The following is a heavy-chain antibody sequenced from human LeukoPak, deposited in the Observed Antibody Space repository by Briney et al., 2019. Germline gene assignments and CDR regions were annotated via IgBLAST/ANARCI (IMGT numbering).Heavy chain of an antibody. V-gene: IGHV3-74*01. CDR3: VRDRTTVTPFDP. CDR2: VSTDGNII. Sequence: PGGSLRLSCAASGFTFSSYWMHWVRHAPGKGLVWVSRVSTDGNIISYADSVKGRFTISRDNAKNTVYLQMNSLRAEDTAVYYCVRDRTTVTPFDPWGQGTLVTVSS. D-gene: IGHD4-17*01. J-gene: IGHJ5*02. CDR1: GFTFSSYW.